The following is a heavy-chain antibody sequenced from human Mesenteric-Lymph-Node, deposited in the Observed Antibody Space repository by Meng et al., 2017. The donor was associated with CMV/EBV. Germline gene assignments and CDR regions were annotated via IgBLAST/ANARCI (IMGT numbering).Heavy chain of an antibody. Sequence: ASVKVSCKASGGTLNTYAIHWVRQAPGQGLEWMGWINPNSGGTNYAQKFQGRVTMTRDTSISTAYMELSRLRSEDTAVYYCAKGPRESGVVIDYWGQGTLVTVSS. J-gene: IGHJ4*02. CDR1: GGTLNTYA. CDR2: INPNSGGT. D-gene: IGHD3-3*01. CDR3: AKGPRESGVVIDY. V-gene: IGHV1-2*02.